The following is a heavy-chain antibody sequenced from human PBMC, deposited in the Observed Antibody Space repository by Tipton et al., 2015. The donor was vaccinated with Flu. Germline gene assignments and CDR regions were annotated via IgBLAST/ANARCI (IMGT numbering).Heavy chain of an antibody. CDR3: ASLFGWEFLDS. CDR1: GFNFRDFW. Sequence: SLRLSCVGSGFNFRDFWMSWVRQAPGKGLEWVANIKQDGTEKDYVDSVKGRFTISRDNAKNSLYLQMNSLRDEDTAVYYCASLFGWEFLDSWGQGTLVTVSS. CDR2: IKQDGTEK. V-gene: IGHV3-7*01. D-gene: IGHD1-26*01. J-gene: IGHJ4*02.